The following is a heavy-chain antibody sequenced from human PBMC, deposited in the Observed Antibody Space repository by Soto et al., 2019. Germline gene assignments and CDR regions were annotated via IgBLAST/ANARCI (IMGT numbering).Heavy chain of an antibody. J-gene: IGHJ3*02. Sequence: HVQLQESGPGLVKPSETLSLTCIVSNGSISGYYWSWIRQPPGKGLECIGYIYSSVTTHSSPSLKSRSIISVDTYKNQFSLTLSSATAADTAVYYCARGVLEAGASKPFDIWGQGTLVTVSS. D-gene: IGHD3-3*02. V-gene: IGHV4-59*01. CDR2: IYSSVTT. CDR3: ARGVLEAGASKPFDI. CDR1: NGSISGYY.